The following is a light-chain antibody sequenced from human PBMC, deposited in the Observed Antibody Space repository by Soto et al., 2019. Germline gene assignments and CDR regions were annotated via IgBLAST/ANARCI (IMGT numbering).Light chain of an antibody. Sequence: EIVLTQSPGTLSLSPGERATLSCRASQSISSTYLTWYHQRPGQAPRLLIYDASRRATGIPDRFSGSWSGTDFSLTISRLETEDFAVYYCQHYDSARWTFGLGTKVDIK. V-gene: IGKV3-20*01. CDR2: DAS. J-gene: IGKJ1*01. CDR1: QSISSTY. CDR3: QHYDSARWT.